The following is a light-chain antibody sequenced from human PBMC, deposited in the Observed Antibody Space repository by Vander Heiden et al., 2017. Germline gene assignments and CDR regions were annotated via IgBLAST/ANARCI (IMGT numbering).Light chain of an antibody. Sequence: QLVLTQSPPASASPRASVKLTCTLSSGHSSYAIAWHQQQPEKGPRYLMKLNSDGSHSKGDGIPDRFSGSSSGAERYLTISSLQSEDEADYYCQTWGTGIVFGGGTKLTVL. CDR1: SGHSSYA. CDR3: QTWGTGIV. CDR2: LNSDGSH. J-gene: IGLJ2*01. V-gene: IGLV4-69*01.